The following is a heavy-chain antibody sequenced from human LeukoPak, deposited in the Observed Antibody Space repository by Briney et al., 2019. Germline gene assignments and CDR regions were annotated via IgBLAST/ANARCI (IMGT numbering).Heavy chain of an antibody. Sequence: ASVKVSCKASGYTFTSNTLGWVRQAPGQGLGWMGWINTNTGNPKYDQGFTGRFVFSLDTSVSRDYLQLSSLKAEDTAVYYCSRSSRTHGAFDIWGQGTMVTVSS. V-gene: IGHV7-4-1*02. CDR3: SRSSRTHGAFDI. J-gene: IGHJ3*02. CDR1: GYTFTSNT. D-gene: IGHD2-2*01. CDR2: INTNTGNP.